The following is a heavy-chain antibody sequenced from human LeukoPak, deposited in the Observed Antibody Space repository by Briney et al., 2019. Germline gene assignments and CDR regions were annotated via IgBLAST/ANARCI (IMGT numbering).Heavy chain of an antibody. V-gene: IGHV1-69*04. D-gene: IGHD3-22*01. J-gene: IGHJ6*02. Sequence: ASVKFSCKASGGTFSSYAISWVRQAPGQGLEWMGRIIPILGIANYAQKFQGRVTITADKSTSTAYMELSSLRSEDTAVYYCARVVYDSSGYYYGGMDVWGQGTTVTVSS. CDR3: ARVVYDSSGYYYGGMDV. CDR2: IIPILGIA. CDR1: GGTFSSYA.